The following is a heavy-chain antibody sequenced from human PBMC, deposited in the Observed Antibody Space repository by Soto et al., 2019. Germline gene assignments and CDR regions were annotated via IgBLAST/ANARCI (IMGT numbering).Heavy chain of an antibody. CDR3: ARDPQGSYCYIDY. D-gene: IGHD3-10*01. V-gene: IGHV3-30-3*01. CDR1: GFTFSSYA. CDR2: ISKDGNSK. J-gene: IGHJ4*02. Sequence: LRLSCAASGFTFSSYAIHWVRQAPGKGLEWVTIISKDGNSKHYADSVKGRFTISRDNSKNTLFLQMNSLRAEDTAVYYCARDPQGSYCYIDYWGQGTPVTVSS.